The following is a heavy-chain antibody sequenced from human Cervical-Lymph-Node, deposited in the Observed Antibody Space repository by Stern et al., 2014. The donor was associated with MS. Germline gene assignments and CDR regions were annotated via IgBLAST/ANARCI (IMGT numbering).Heavy chain of an antibody. Sequence: VQLEESGGGVVQPGRSLRLSCAASGFSFSRYDMHWVRQAPGKGLEWVALIWYDGSNPYYADSVTGRFTISRDNFKNTLYLQMNSLRAEDTAVYYCASAYSSSHYYFDYWGQGTLVTVSS. CDR2: IWYDGSNP. J-gene: IGHJ4*02. D-gene: IGHD6-13*01. V-gene: IGHV3-33*01. CDR3: ASAYSSSHYYFDY. CDR1: GFSFSRYD.